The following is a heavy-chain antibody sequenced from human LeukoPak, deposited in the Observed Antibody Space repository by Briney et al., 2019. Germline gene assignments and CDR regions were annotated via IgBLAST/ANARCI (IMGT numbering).Heavy chain of an antibody. CDR3: ASRGLYYDYVHCF. J-gene: IGHJ4*01. Sequence: PGGSLRLSCAASGFTFSSYEMNWVRQAPGKGLEWVSYISSGGGTVYYADSVKGRFAISRDNAKNSPYLHMISVRAEDTFVYYCASRGLYYDYVHCFWGHGTLVTVSS. V-gene: IGHV3-48*03. D-gene: IGHD3-16*01. CDR1: GFTFSSYE. CDR2: ISSGGGTV.